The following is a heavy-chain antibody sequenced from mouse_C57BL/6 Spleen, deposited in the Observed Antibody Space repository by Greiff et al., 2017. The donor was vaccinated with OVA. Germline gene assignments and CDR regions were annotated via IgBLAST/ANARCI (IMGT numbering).Heavy chain of an antibody. CDR1: GYTFTSYW. D-gene: IGHD1-1*01. J-gene: IGHJ3*01. CDR3: ARRARAHYYGSSYAFAY. Sequence: QVQLQQPGAELVKPGASVKMSCKASGYTFTSYWITWVKQRPGQGLEWIGDIYPGSGSTNYNEKFKSKAPLTVDTSSSTAYMQLSSLTSEDSAVYYCARRARAHYYGSSYAFAYWGQGTLVTVSA. V-gene: IGHV1-55*01. CDR2: IYPGSGST.